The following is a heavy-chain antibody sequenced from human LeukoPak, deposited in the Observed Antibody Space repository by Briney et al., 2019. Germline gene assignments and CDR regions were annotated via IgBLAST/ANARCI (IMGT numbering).Heavy chain of an antibody. V-gene: IGHV3-21*01. CDR2: ISGSSRSI. J-gene: IGHJ4*02. D-gene: IGHD6-19*01. CDR1: GFTFSRYS. Sequence: GGSLRLSCAASGFTFSRYSMNWVRQAPGKGLEWVSSISGSSRSIYYADSVKGRFTISRGNAKNSLFLQMNSLRAEDTAVYYCAREGENGWSEAFDYWGQGTLVTVSS. CDR3: AREGENGWSEAFDY.